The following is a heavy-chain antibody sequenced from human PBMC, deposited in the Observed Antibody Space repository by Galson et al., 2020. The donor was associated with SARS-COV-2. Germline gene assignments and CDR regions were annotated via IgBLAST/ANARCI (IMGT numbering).Heavy chain of an antibody. CDR2: IWYDGSNK. D-gene: IGHD1-20*01. CDR3: ARDIGVGEDNPNDY. Sequence: QASETLFLTCAASGFTFSSYGMHWVRQAPGKGLEWVAVIWYDGSNKYYADSVKGRFTISRDNSKNTLYLQMNSLRAEDTAVYYCARDIGVGEDNPNDYWGQGTLVTVSS. J-gene: IGHJ4*02. V-gene: IGHV3-33*01. CDR1: GFTFSSYG.